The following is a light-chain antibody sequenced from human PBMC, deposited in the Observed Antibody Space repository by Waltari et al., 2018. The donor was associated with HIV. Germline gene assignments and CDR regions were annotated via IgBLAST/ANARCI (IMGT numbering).Light chain of an antibody. CDR1: SNDVGGYHY. J-gene: IGLJ3*02. CDR2: DVS. V-gene: IGLV2-14*03. CDR3: ESYTSTSVWV. Sequence: QSALTQPASVSGSPGQSITISCTGSSNDVGGYHYASLYQQHPGKAPRLMIYDVSTRPSGVSDRFSGSKSGDTASLTISGLQPEDEAEYYCESYTSTSVWVFGGGTRLTVL.